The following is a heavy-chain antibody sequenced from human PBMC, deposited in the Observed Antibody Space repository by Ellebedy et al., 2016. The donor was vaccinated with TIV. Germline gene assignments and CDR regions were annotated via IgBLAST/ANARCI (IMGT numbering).Heavy chain of an antibody. J-gene: IGHJ4*02. D-gene: IGHD1-1*01. V-gene: IGHV3-7*01. CDR3: AQGGYPRY. CDR2: IKQDGSEK. CDR1: GFTFSSYW. Sequence: GESLKISXAASGFTFSSYWMSWVRQAPGKGLEWVANIKQDGSEKYYVDSVKGRFTISRDNAKNSLYLQMNSLRAEDTAVYYCAQGGYPRYWGQGTLVTVSS.